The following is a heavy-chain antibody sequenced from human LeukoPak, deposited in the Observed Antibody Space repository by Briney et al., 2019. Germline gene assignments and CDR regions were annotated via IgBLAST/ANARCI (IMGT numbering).Heavy chain of an antibody. CDR3: ARNTGDRGRAFDI. CDR1: GGSISSSNW. Sequence: SETLSLTCAVSGGSISSSNWWSWVRQPPGKGLEWIGEIYHSGSTNYNPSLKSRVTISVDKSKNQFSLKLSSVTAADTAVYYCARNTGDRGRAFDIWGQGTMVTVSS. V-gene: IGHV4-4*02. J-gene: IGHJ3*02. D-gene: IGHD7-27*01. CDR2: IYHSGST.